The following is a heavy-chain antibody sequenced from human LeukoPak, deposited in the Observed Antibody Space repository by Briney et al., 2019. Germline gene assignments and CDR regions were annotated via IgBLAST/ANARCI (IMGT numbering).Heavy chain of an antibody. J-gene: IGHJ4*02. CDR3: ATPYYYDSSGYYYFDY. CDR1: GYTFTSYG. D-gene: IGHD3-22*01. V-gene: IGHV1-69*05. Sequence: SVKVSCRASGYTFTSYGISWVRQAPGQGLEWMGGIIPIFGTANYAQKFQGRVTITTDESTSTAYMELSSLRSEDTAVYYCATPYYYDSSGYYYFDYWGQGTLVTVSS. CDR2: IIPIFGTA.